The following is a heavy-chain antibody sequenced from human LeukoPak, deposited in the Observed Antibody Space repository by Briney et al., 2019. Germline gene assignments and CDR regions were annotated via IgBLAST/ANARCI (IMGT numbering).Heavy chain of an antibody. CDR1: GFTFSTYS. D-gene: IGHD3-22*01. V-gene: IGHV3-48*02. Sequence: GGSLRLSCAASGFTFSTYSMTWVRQAPGKGLEWVSSISSSSSSIYYADSVKGRFTISRDNAKNSLYLQMNSLRDEDTAVYYCARVFLLSGYWYYMDVWGKGTTVTVSS. J-gene: IGHJ6*03. CDR2: ISSSSSSI. CDR3: ARVFLLSGYWYYMDV.